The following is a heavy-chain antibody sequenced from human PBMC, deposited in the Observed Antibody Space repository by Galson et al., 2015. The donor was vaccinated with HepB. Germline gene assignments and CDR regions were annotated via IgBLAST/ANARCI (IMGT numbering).Heavy chain of an antibody. Sequence: SVKVSCKASAGTFSTYTISWVRQAPGQGLEWMGGIIPVLGTANYAQKFQDRVTITADESTGTVFMDLSSLRFEDTAIHYCARDKYSGYDFALDAFDIWGQGTMVTVSS. CDR2: IIPVLGTA. D-gene: IGHD5-12*01. CDR1: AGTFSTYT. CDR3: ARDKYSGYDFALDAFDI. J-gene: IGHJ3*02. V-gene: IGHV1-69*13.